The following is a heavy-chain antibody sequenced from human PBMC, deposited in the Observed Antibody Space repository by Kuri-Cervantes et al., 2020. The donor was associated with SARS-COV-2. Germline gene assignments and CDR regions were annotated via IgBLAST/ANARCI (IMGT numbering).Heavy chain of an antibody. CDR1: GGTFSSYA. J-gene: IGHJ5*02. CDR3: ARDTLTTVVPAAPGDWFDP. V-gene: IGHV1-69*13. D-gene: IGHD2-2*01. Sequence: SVKVSCKASGGTFSSYAISWVRQAPGQGLEWMGGIIPIFGTANYAQKFQGRVTITADESTSTAYMELSSLRSDDTAVYYCARDTLTTVVPAAPGDWFDPWGQGTLVTVSS. CDR2: IIPIFGTA.